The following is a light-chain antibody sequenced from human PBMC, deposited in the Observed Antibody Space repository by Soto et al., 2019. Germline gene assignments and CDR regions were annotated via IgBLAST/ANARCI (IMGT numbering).Light chain of an antibody. CDR1: HGIGYT. J-gene: IGKJ4*01. CDR2: DTS. Sequence: EVVMTQSPATLSGYQGEGVTLSCRASHGIGYTVAWYQHKPGQTPRLLIYDTSTRATGVPARFSGSSSGPEFTLTINSLQSEDFAIYYCQTYNICPLTFGGGTKVEIK. V-gene: IGKV3-15*01. CDR3: QTYNICPLT.